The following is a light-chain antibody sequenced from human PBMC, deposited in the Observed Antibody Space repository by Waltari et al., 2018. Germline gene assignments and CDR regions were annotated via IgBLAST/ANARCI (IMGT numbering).Light chain of an antibody. V-gene: IGKV3-11*01. CDR1: QSAGSS. J-gene: IGKJ5*01. Sequence: EIVLTQSPATLSLSPWERATLSCRASQSAGSSLAWYQQTPGLAPSLLIYDTFNRATGIPARFSGSGSGPDFTLTISSLEPEDFAVYFCQQGRSWPPVTFGQGTRLEIK. CDR3: QQGRSWPPVT. CDR2: DTF.